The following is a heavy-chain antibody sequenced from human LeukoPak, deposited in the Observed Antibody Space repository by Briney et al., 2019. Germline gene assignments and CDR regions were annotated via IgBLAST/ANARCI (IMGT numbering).Heavy chain of an antibody. D-gene: IGHD6-19*01. CDR3: AKEDSNGWYFFDY. Sequence: GGSLRLSCAASGFTFSSYSMNWVRQAPGKGLEWVSYISSSSSTIYYADSVKGRFTISRDNAKNSLYLQMNSLRAEDTAVYYCAKEDSNGWYFFDYWGQGTLVTVSS. CDR1: GFTFSSYS. CDR2: ISSSSSTI. J-gene: IGHJ4*02. V-gene: IGHV3-48*01.